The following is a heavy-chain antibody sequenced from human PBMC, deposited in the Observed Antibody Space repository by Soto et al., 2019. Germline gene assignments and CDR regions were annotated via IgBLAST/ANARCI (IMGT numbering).Heavy chain of an antibody. Sequence: GASVKVSCKASGYSFSDYYMHWVRQAPGQGLEWMAWINPNSGVTNYAQKFQGRLTLTRDTSISTFYMELSRLRSDDTAVYFCARGGSGNSLYYFDYWGQATLVTVPQ. CDR3: ARGGSGNSLYYFDY. J-gene: IGHJ4*02. CDR1: GYSFSDYY. CDR2: INPNSGVT. V-gene: IGHV1-2*02. D-gene: IGHD3-10*01.